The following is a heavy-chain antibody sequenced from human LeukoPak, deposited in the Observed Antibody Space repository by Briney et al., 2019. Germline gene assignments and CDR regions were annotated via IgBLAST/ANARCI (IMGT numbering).Heavy chain of an antibody. CDR3: ARALTTVTTLGWFDP. Sequence: SETLSLTCAVYGGSFSGYYWSWIRQPPGKGLEWIGYIYYSGSTNYNPSLKSRVTISVDTSKNQFSLKLSSVTAADTAVYYCARALTTVTTLGWFDPWGQGTLVTVSS. CDR2: IYYSGST. D-gene: IGHD4-17*01. CDR1: GGSFSGYY. V-gene: IGHV4-59*01. J-gene: IGHJ5*02.